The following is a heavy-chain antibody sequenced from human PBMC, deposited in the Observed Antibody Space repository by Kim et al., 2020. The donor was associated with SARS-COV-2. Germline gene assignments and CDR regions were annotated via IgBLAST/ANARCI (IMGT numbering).Heavy chain of an antibody. CDR2: ISGSGGST. CDR3: AKEGPGYSSGWYSSLGY. CDR1: GFTFSSYA. J-gene: IGHJ4*02. Sequence: GGSLRLSCAASGFTFSSYAMSWVRQAPGKGLEWVSAISGSGGSTYYADSVKGRFTISRDNSKNTLYLQMNSLRAEDTAVYYCAKEGPGYSSGWYSSLGYWGQGTLVTVSS. D-gene: IGHD6-19*01. V-gene: IGHV3-23*01.